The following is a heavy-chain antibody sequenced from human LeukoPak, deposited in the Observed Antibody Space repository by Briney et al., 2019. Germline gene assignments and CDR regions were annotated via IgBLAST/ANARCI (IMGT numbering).Heavy chain of an antibody. J-gene: IGHJ4*02. V-gene: IGHV4-59*08. CDR2: IYYSGST. Sequence: PSETLSLTCTVSGGSISSYYWSWIRQPPGKGLEWIGYIYYSGSTNYNPSLKSRVTISVDTSKNQFSLKLSSVTAADTAVYYCARGYSSSTPWYWGRGTLVTVSS. D-gene: IGHD6-13*01. CDR3: ARGYSSSTPWY. CDR1: GGSISSYY.